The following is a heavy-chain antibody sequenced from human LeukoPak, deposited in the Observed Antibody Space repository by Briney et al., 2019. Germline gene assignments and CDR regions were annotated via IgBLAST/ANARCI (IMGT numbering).Heavy chain of an antibody. J-gene: IGHJ4*02. CDR1: GGSISSYY. CDR3: TRHRYNTLFGVVIVTDFEY. CDR2: IHYSGST. V-gene: IGHV4-59*08. Sequence: PSETLSLTCTVSGGSISSYYWSWIRQPPGKGLEWVGYIHYSGSTNYNPTLKSRITISADTSKNQCSPKLSSVTAADTAVYYCTRHRYNTLFGVVIVTDFEYWGQGTLVTVSS. D-gene: IGHD3-3*01.